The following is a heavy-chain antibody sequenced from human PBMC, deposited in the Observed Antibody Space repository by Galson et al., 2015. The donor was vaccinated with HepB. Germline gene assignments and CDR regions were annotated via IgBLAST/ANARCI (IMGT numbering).Heavy chain of an antibody. CDR3: ARRWQAGYNPIPPDY. CDR2: INSVILYT. D-gene: IGHD5-24*01. Sequence: SLRLSCAASGFTFSDYSMIWVRQAPGRGLDWVSYINSVILYTNYADSVKGRFTISRDNAKNSLYLQMNSLRVEDTAVYYCARRWQAGYNPIPPDYWGQGTLVTVSS. V-gene: IGHV3-11*03. J-gene: IGHJ4*02. CDR1: GFTFSDYS.